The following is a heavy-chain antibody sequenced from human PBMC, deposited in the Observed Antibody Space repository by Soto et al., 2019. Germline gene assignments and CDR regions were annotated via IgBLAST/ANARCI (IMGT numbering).Heavy chain of an antibody. D-gene: IGHD2-21*02. V-gene: IGHV3-30*18. J-gene: IGHJ6*01. Sequence: VGSLRLSCASSVCTFSSYGMHWVRHSPGKWLEWVAVISYDGSNKYYADSVKGRFTISRDNSKNTLYLQMNSLRAEDTAVYYCAKDGGVVTASPRYYYYGMDVWGQRTTVSVSS. CDR1: VCTFSSYG. CDR2: ISYDGSNK. CDR3: AKDGGVVTASPRYYYYGMDV.